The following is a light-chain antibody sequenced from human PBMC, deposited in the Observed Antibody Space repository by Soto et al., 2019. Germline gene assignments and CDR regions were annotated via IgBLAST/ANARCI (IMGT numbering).Light chain of an antibody. J-gene: IGKJ3*01. CDR2: NAS. V-gene: IGKV3D-20*02. CDR1: PSVTSSY. CDR3: QQRTDWPL. Sequence: EIVLTQSPGTLSLSPGERATLSGRASPSVTSSYLAWYQQKAGQAPRLLIYNASSRATGIPDRFSGSGSGTDFTLTISRLEPEDFAVYYCQQRTDWPLFGPGTKVDIK.